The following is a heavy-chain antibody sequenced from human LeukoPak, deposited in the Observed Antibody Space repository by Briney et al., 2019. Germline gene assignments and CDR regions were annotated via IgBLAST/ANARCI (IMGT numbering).Heavy chain of an antibody. Sequence: ASVMVSCKEAAYTFITYHINWWRQAPGQGLEWMGRINAYNGNSNYEQKLQGRVIMTTDTSTSTVYMELRSLRSDDTAVYYCARSGWGNFDYWGQGTLVTVSS. CDR1: AYTFITYH. CDR3: ARSGWGNFDY. D-gene: IGHD3-22*01. J-gene: IGHJ4*02. V-gene: IGHV1-18*01. CDR2: INAYNGNS.